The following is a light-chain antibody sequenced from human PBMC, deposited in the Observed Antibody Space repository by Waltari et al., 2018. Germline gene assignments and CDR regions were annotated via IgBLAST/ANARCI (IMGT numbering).Light chain of an antibody. CDR2: AAS. CDR1: QNIKTY. CDR3: GQTYDFPPT. V-gene: IGKV1-39*01. Sequence: IQVTQSPPSLSALVGDTVSITCRATQNIKTYLNWYHQKPGKAPQLLIYAASKLQPGLPSRFTGSGSGADFTLTIANLQPDDFGLYFCGQTYDFPPTFGLGTQV. J-gene: IGKJ1*01.